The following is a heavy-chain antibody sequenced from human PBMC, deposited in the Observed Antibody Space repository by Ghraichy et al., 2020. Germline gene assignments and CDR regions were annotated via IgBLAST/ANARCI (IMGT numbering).Heavy chain of an antibody. CDR3: ARGYYYDSSGYFDY. Sequence: SETLSLTCTVSGGSISSYYWRWIRQPPGKGLEWIGYIYYSGSTNYNPSLKSRVTISVDTSKNQFSLKLSSVTAADTAVYYCARGYYYDSSGYFDYWGQVTLVTVSS. J-gene: IGHJ4*02. V-gene: IGHV4-59*01. CDR2: IYYSGST. D-gene: IGHD3-22*01. CDR1: GGSISSYY.